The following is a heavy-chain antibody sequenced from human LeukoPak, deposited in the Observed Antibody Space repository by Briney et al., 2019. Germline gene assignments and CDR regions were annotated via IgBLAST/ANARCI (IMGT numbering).Heavy chain of an antibody. J-gene: IGHJ4*02. V-gene: IGHV6-1*01. CDR2: TYYRSKWYN. CDR1: GDSVSSKNGA. CDR3: ARDLGTTGWHTFDY. D-gene: IGHD6-19*01. Sequence: SQTLSLTRAVSGDSVSSKNGAWNWIRQSPSRGLEWLGRTYYRSKWYNDYAESMEGRMTISQDTSKNQYSLHLNSVTPDDTAVYYCARDLGTTGWHTFDYWGQGTLVTVSS.